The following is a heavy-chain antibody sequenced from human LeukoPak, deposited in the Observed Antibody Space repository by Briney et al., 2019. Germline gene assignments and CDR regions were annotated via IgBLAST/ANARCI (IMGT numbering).Heavy chain of an antibody. D-gene: IGHD3-22*01. J-gene: IGHJ3*02. V-gene: IGHV5-51*01. CDR2: IYPGDSDT. CDR3: ARGSYYYDSSGYYHHDAFDI. CDR1: GYSFTSYL. Sequence: GESLKISCKGTGYSFTSYLIGWVRQLPVKGLEWRGMIYPGDSDTRYSPSVQGQVTISADKSISTAYLQWSSLKASDTAMYYCARGSYYYDSSGYYHHDAFDIWGQGTMVTVSS.